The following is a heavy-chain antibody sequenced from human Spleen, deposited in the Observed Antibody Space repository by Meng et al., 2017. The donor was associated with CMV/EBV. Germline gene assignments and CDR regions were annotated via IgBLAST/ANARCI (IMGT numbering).Heavy chain of an antibody. D-gene: IGHD4-17*01. Sequence: GESLKISCAASGFTFSSYWMSWVRQAPGKGLEWVSAISGSGGSTYYADSVKGRFTISRDNSKNTLYLQMNSLRAEDTAVYYCAKGYGDYRYWGQGTLVTVSS. CDR1: GFTFSSYW. J-gene: IGHJ4*02. CDR2: ISGSGGST. CDR3: AKGYGDYRY. V-gene: IGHV3-23*01.